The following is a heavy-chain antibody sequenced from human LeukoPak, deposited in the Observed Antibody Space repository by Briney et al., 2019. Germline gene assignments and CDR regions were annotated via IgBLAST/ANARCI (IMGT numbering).Heavy chain of an antibody. J-gene: IGHJ4*02. Sequence: GGSLRLSCAASGFTFSDYYMSWIRQAPGKGLEWVSAISGSGGSTYYADSVKGRFTISRDNSKNTLYLQMNSLRAEDTAVYYCAKDTTWYYDSSGYYVFDYWGQGTLVTVSS. CDR2: ISGSGGST. V-gene: IGHV3-23*01. CDR3: AKDTTWYYDSSGYYVFDY. D-gene: IGHD3-22*01. CDR1: GFTFSDYY.